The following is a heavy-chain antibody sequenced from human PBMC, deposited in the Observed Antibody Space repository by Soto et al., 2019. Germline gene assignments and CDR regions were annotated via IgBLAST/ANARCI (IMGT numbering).Heavy chain of an antibody. CDR3: ARERTAMVTGAFDI. CDR2: ISYDGSNK. CDR1: GFTFSSYA. Sequence: QVQLVESGGGVVQPGRSLRLSCAASGFTFSSYAMHWVRQAPGKGLEWVAVISYDGSNKYYADSVKGRFTISRDNSKNTLYLQMNSLRAEDTAVYYCARERTAMVTGAFDIWGQGTMVTVSS. J-gene: IGHJ3*02. V-gene: IGHV3-30-3*01. D-gene: IGHD5-18*01.